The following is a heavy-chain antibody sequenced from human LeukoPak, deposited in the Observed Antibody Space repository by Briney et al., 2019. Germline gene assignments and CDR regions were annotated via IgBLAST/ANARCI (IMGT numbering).Heavy chain of an antibody. CDR1: GSTFTTYW. CDR3: SRSTRIGGTITYDY. D-gene: IGHD3-16*01. CDR2: ISPVDSDT. J-gene: IGHJ4*02. Sequence: GESLKISCKDSGSTFTTYWINWVRQMPGKGLEWIGIISPVDSDTRYSPSFQGQVTISADKSNTTAYLQWTSLKAADTAIYYCSRSTRIGGTITYDYWGQGTPVTVSS. V-gene: IGHV5-51*01.